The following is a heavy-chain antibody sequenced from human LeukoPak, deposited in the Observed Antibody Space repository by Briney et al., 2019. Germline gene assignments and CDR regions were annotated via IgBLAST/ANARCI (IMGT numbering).Heavy chain of an antibody. Sequence: PGGSLRLSCAASGFTLSTYWMSWVRQAPGKGLEWIGYIYYSGSTNYNPSLKSRVTISVDTSKNQFSLKLSSVTAADTAVYYCARDLDWGGAFDIWGQGTMVTVSS. CDR3: ARDLDWGGAFDI. CDR2: IYYSGST. CDR1: GFTLSTYW. V-gene: IGHV4-59*01. J-gene: IGHJ3*02. D-gene: IGHD7-27*01.